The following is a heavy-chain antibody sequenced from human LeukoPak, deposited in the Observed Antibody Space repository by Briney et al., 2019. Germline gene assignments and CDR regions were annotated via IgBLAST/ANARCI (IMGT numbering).Heavy chain of an antibody. V-gene: IGHV1-46*01. CDR3: ARAPRDMEDDAFDI. CDR2: INPNDGST. CDR1: GYTFISYW. J-gene: IGHJ3*02. D-gene: IGHD5-24*01. Sequence: WASVKVSCKASGYTFISYWIQWVRQAPGQGLEWVALINPNDGSTTNAPKFQGRVTMTRDTSTSTVYMDLSSLTSDDTAVYYCARAPRDMEDDAFDIWGQGTMVTVSS.